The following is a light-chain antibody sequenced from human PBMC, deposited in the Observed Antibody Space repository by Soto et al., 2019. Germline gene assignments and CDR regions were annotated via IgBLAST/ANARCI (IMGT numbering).Light chain of an antibody. CDR2: DVS. CDR1: SSDVGGYNY. CDR3: SSYTSGSTRGV. Sequence: QSALTQPASVSGSPGQSITISCTGTSSDVGGYNYVSWYQQHPGKAPKLMIYDVSNRPSGVSNRFSGSKSGNTASLTISGLPAEDEADYYCSSYTSGSTRGVFGGGTKLTVL. V-gene: IGLV2-14*01. J-gene: IGLJ2*01.